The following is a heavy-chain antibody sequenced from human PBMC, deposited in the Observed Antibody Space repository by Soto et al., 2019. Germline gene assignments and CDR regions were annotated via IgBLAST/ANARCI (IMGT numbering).Heavy chain of an antibody. Sequence: QVQLVESGGGVVQPGRSLRLSCAASGFTFSSYAMHWVRQAPGKGLEWVAVISYDGSNKYYADSVKGRFTISRDNSKNTLYLQMNSLRAEDTAVYYCARDQGEWQWLVLPHFDYWGQGTLVTVSS. J-gene: IGHJ4*02. CDR1: GFTFSSYA. D-gene: IGHD6-19*01. CDR3: ARDQGEWQWLVLPHFDY. CDR2: ISYDGSNK. V-gene: IGHV3-30-3*01.